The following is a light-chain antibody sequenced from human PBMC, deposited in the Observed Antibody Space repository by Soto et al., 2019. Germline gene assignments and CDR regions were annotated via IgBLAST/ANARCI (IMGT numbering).Light chain of an antibody. CDR2: GAS. Sequence: EIVMTQSPATLSVSPGERATLSCRASQSVSSNLAWYQQKPGQAPRLLIYGASTRATGIPARFSGSGSGTEFPLTISSLQSEDFAVYYCQQYRTSPTFGQGTKVDIK. J-gene: IGKJ1*01. CDR3: QQYRTSPT. V-gene: IGKV3-15*01. CDR1: QSVSSN.